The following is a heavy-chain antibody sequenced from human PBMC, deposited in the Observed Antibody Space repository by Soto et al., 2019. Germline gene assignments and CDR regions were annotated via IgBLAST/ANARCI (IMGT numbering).Heavy chain of an antibody. J-gene: IGHJ4*02. CDR2: VSGSGGST. CDR3: ARRGPGTYFDY. CDR1: GFTFSSYA. V-gene: IGHV3-23*01. Sequence: EVQLLESGGGLVQPGGSLRLSCAASGFTFSSYAMNWVRQAPGKGLEWVSVVSGSGGSTYYADSVQGRFTISGDNSKNTLYLQMNSLRAEDTAIYYCARRGPGTYFDYWGQGTLVTVSS. D-gene: IGHD6-13*01.